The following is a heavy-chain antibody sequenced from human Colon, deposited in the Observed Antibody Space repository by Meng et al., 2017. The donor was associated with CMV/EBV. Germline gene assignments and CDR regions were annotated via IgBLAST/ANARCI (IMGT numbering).Heavy chain of an antibody. V-gene: IGHV1-2*06. CDR3: AHLNIVGTGSGSA. J-gene: IGHJ5*02. D-gene: IGHD1-26*01. Sequence: CKASGYSFTGYYTHWVRQAPGQGLEWMGRINPNSGGTNYAQNFQGRVTMTRDTSISTGYMELSRLRYDDTAVYYCAHLNIVGTGSGSAWGQGTLVTVSS. CDR2: INPNSGGT. CDR1: GYSFTGYY.